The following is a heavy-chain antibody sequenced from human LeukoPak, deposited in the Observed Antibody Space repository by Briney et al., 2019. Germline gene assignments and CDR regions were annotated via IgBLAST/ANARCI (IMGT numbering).Heavy chain of an antibody. J-gene: IGHJ4*02. CDR1: GYTFTGYY. CDR2: INPNSGGT. D-gene: IGHD3-16*01. Sequence: ASVKVSCKASGYTFTGYYIHWVRQAPGQGLEWMGWINPNSGGTKYAQKFQGRVTMTRDTSISTAYMEVSSLTSDDTAVYYCASGASAFDYWGQGTLVTVSS. CDR3: ASGASAFDY. V-gene: IGHV1-2*02.